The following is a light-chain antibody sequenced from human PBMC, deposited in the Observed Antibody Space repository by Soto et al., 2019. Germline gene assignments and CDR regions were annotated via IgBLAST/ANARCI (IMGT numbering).Light chain of an antibody. CDR2: KAS. CDR3: QHYNSYSEA. V-gene: IGKV1-5*03. J-gene: IGKJ1*01. Sequence: SHITQSPSNLAGSVLDIFTIACRASQTISSWLAWYQQKPGKAPKLLIYKASTLKSGVPSRFSGSGSGTEFTLTISSLQPDDFTTYYCQHYNSYSEAFGQGTKVDIK. CDR1: QTISSW.